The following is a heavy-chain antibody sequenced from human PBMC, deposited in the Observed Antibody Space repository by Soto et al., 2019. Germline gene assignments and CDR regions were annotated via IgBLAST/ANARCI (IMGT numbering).Heavy chain of an antibody. V-gene: IGHV1-69*06. Sequence: QVQLVQSGAEVKKPGSSVKVSCRASGGTFSSYAISWVRQAPGQGLAWLGGIIPIFDTTIYAQKFQGRVTITANKSTGTAYMELSSLSSDDTAVYFCARVGWESPPSFFGMDVWGQGTTVTVSS. CDR2: IIPIFDTT. J-gene: IGHJ6*02. D-gene: IGHD1-26*01. CDR1: GGTFSSYA. CDR3: ARVGWESPPSFFGMDV.